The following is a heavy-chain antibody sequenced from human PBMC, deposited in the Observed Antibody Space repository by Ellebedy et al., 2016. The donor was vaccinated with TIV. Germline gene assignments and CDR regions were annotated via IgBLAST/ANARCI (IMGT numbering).Heavy chain of an antibody. CDR3: ARVIYTAVDYNAMDV. D-gene: IGHD5-18*01. J-gene: IGHJ6*02. CDR2: ISFDGRNK. CDR1: GFTFSTYA. Sequence: PGGSLRLSCAASGFTFSTYALHWVRQAPGKGLEWVAIISFDGRNKNYADSVKGRFSISRDLSMNTLYLQMNSVRAEDTAVYYCARVIYTAVDYNAMDVWGQGTTVTVSS. V-gene: IGHV3-30*04.